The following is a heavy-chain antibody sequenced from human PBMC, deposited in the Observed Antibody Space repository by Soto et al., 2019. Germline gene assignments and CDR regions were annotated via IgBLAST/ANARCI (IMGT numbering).Heavy chain of an antibody. CDR3: ARDTYYYDSSGSNWFDP. D-gene: IGHD3-22*01. CDR2: IIPILGIA. CDR1: GGTFSSYT. J-gene: IGHJ5*02. Sequence: QVQLVQSGAEVKKPGSSVKVSCKASGGTFSSYTISWVRQAPGQGLEWMGRIIPILGIANYAQKFQGRVTITADKSTSTAYMELSSLRSEDTAVYYCARDTYYYDSSGSNWFDPWGQGTLVTVSS. V-gene: IGHV1-69*02.